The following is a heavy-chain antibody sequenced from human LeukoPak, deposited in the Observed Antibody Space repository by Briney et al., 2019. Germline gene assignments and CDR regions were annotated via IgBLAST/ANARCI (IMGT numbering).Heavy chain of an antibody. CDR2: ISAYNGNT. D-gene: IGHD3-9*01. Sequence: ASVKVSCKASGYTFTSYGISWVRQAPGQGLEWMGWISAYNGNTNYAQKLQGRVTMTTDTSTSTAYMELRSLRSDDTAVYYCARGGTRELRYFDWLPFDYWGQGTLVTVSS. CDR3: ARGGTRELRYFDWLPFDY. V-gene: IGHV1-18*01. J-gene: IGHJ4*02. CDR1: GYTFTSYG.